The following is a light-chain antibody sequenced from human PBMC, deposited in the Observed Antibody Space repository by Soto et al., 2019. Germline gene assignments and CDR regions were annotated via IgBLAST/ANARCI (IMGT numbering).Light chain of an antibody. CDR2: DAS. V-gene: IGKV3-11*01. J-gene: IGKJ5*01. CDR3: QQRSNCPDT. Sequence: EIVLTQSPAALSLSPWERATLSCGASQSVSSYLAWYQQKPGQAPRLLIYDASNRATGIPARFSGSGSGTDFTLTISSLEPEDFAVYYCQQRSNCPDTFGQGTRLEIK. CDR1: QSVSSY.